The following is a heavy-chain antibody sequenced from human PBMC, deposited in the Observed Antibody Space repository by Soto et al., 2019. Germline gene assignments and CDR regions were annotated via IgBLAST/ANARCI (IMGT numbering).Heavy chain of an antibody. CDR3: ARGPANYDFWSGYYYFDY. Sequence: QVQLVQSGAEVKKPGSSVKVSCKASGGTFSSYTIIWVRQAPGQGLEWMGRIIPILGIANYAQKFQGRVTITADKSTSTAYVELSSLRAEDTAVYYCARGPANYDFWSGYYYFDYWGQGTLVTVSS. V-gene: IGHV1-69*02. CDR2: IIPILGIA. J-gene: IGHJ4*02. CDR1: GGTFSSYT. D-gene: IGHD3-3*01.